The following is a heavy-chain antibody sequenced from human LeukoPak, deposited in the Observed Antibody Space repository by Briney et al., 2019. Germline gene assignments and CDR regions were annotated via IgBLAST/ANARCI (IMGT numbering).Heavy chain of an antibody. CDR1: GGSISSYY. CDR2: IYTSGST. D-gene: IGHD6-6*01. J-gene: IGHJ6*03. Sequence: SETLSLTCTVSGGSISSYYWSWIRQPPGKGLEWIGYIYTSGSTNYNPSLKSRVTISVDASKNQFSLKLSSVTAADTAVYYCARLTREQLVPRYYYYYMDVWGKGTTVTVSS. CDR3: ARLTREQLVPRYYYYYMDV. V-gene: IGHV4-4*09.